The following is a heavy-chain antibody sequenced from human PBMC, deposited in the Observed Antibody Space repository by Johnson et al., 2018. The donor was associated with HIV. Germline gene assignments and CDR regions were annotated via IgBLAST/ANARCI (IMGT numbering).Heavy chain of an antibody. CDR3: ARRTVTALFDI. Sequence: QVQLVESGGGLVQPGGSLRLSCRASGFTFSDYYMTWIRQAPGKGLEWLSFISSSGDIIRYAASVKGRFTISRDNAKNSLILQMNSLRDEDTAVYYCARRTVTALFDIWGQGTLVTVSS. CDR2: ISSSGDII. V-gene: IGHV3-11*04. CDR1: GFTFSDYY. J-gene: IGHJ3*02. D-gene: IGHD4-17*01.